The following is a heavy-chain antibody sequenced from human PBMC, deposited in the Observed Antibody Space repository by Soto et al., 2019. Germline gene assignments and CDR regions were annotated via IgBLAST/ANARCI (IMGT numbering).Heavy chain of an antibody. CDR3: SREDPTYYYDSSGSHYYYYGMDV. Sequence: GASVKVSCKASGYTFTSYYMHWVRQAPGQGLEWMGIINPSGGSTSYAQKFQGRVTMTRDTSTSTVYMELSSLRSEDTAVYYCSREDPTYYYDSSGSHYYYYGMDVWGQGTTVTVSS. J-gene: IGHJ6*02. D-gene: IGHD3-22*01. CDR2: INPSGGST. CDR1: GYTFTSYY. V-gene: IGHV1-46*01.